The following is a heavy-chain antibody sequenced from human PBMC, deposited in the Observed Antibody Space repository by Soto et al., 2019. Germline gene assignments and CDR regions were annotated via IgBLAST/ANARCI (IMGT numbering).Heavy chain of an antibody. D-gene: IGHD3-3*01. J-gene: IGHJ4*02. V-gene: IGHV4-30-2*06. Sequence: SETLSLTCSVSGVTMGYGGYPWRWIQQSPGMCLDWLVYISLLEATYYIPSFKVRLSLSIDRTRNQFSLSLSSMTAADKAVYYCARGVGYEFFDLCGQGIQVTVS. CDR3: ARGVGYEFFDL. CDR2: ISLLEAT. CDR1: GVTMGYGGYP.